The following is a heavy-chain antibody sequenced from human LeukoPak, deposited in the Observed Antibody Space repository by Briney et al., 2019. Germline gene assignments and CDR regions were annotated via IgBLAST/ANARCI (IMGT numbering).Heavy chain of an antibody. D-gene: IGHD3-10*01. Sequence: SETLSLTCAVYGGSFSGYYWSWIRQPPGKGLEWIGEINHSGSTNYNPSLRSRVTMSVDTSKNQFSLKLSSVTAADTAVYYCAGVDVTMVRGVADYYYYYGMDVWGKGTTVTVSS. CDR1: GGSFSGYY. CDR3: AGVDVTMVRGVADYYYYYGMDV. J-gene: IGHJ6*04. V-gene: IGHV4-34*01. CDR2: INHSGST.